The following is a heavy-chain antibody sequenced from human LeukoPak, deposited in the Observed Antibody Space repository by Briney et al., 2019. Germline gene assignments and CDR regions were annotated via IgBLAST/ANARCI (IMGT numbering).Heavy chain of an antibody. CDR3: ARAAPADGGPASGYYPNYYYYYYMDV. V-gene: IGHV4-59*01. D-gene: IGHD3-22*01. J-gene: IGHJ6*03. CDR2: IYYSGST. CDR1: GGSISSYY. Sequence: PSETLSLTCTVSGGSISSYYWSWIRQPPGKGLEWIGYIYYSGSTNYNPSLKSRVTISVDTSKNQFSLKLSSVTAADTAVYYCARAAPADGGPASGYYPNYYYYYYMDVWGKGTTVTVSS.